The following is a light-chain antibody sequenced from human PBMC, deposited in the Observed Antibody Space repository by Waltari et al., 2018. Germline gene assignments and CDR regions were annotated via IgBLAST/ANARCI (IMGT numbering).Light chain of an antibody. J-gene: IGLJ1*01. CDR3: CSYAVSSTYV. CDR2: EGS. CDR1: SSDVGSYNL. Sequence: QSALTQPASVSGSPGQSITISCTGTSSDVGSYNLVSWYQQHPGKAPKLMIYEGSKRPSGVSNHFSGSKSGNTASLTISGLQAEDEADYYCCSYAVSSTYVFGTGTKVTVL. V-gene: IGLV2-23*01.